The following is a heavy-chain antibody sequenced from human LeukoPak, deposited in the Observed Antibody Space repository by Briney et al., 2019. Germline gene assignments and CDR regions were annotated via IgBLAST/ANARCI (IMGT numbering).Heavy chain of an antibody. J-gene: IGHJ5*02. CDR2: IYYSGST. Sequence: SETLSLTCTVSGGSISSYYWSWIRQPPGKGLEWIGYIYYSGSTNYNPSLKSRVTISVDTSKNQFSLKLSSVTAADTAVYYCAREKVPGGNDRAFDPWGQGTLVTVSS. CDR3: AREKVPGGNDRAFDP. D-gene: IGHD4-23*01. CDR1: GGSISSYY. V-gene: IGHV4-59*01.